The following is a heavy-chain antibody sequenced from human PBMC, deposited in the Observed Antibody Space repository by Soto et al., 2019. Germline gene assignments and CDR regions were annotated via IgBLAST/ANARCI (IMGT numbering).Heavy chain of an antibody. CDR3: AKDWGMRDSSGWYWDDGMDV. CDR1: GFTFSSYG. CDR2: ISYDGSNK. V-gene: IGHV3-30*18. D-gene: IGHD6-19*01. Sequence: GGSLRLSCAASGFTFSSYGMHWVRQAPGKGLEWVAVISYDGSNKYYADSVKGRFTISRDNSKNTLYLQMNSLRAEDTAVYYCAKDWGMRDSSGWYWDDGMDVWGQGTTVTVSS. J-gene: IGHJ6*02.